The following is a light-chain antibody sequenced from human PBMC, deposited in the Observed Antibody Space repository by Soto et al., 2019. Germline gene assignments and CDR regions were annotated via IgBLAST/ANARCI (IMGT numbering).Light chain of an antibody. J-gene: IGLJ3*02. Sequence: QLVLTQPPSASGTPGQRVTISCSGSISNLGSNFIYWYQQLPGAAPKLLISRNNERPSGVPDRFSGSKSGTSGSLAISGLRSEDEADYHCAAWDDSLSAVVFGGGTKLTVL. CDR1: ISNLGSNF. V-gene: IGLV1-47*01. CDR3: AAWDDSLSAVV. CDR2: RNN.